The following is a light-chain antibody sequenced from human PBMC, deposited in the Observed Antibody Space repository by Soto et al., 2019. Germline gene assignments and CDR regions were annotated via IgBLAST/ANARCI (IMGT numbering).Light chain of an antibody. CDR2: EGS. CDR3: CSYAGSSTYV. V-gene: IGLV2-23*01. J-gene: IGLJ1*01. Sequence: QSALTQPPSVCVSPGQSITISCTGTSSDVGSYNLVSWYQQHPGKAPKLMIYEGSKRPSGVSNRFSGSKSGNTASLTISGLQAEDEADYYCCSYAGSSTYVFGTGTKVTVL. CDR1: SSDVGSYNL.